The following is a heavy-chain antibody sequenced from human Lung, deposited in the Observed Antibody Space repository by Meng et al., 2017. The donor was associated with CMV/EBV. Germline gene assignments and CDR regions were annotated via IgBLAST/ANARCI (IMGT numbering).Heavy chain of an antibody. CDR1: GFTFSSYS. Sequence: LSLTXAASGFTFSSYSMNWVRQAPGKGLEWVSSISSSSSYIYYADSVKGRFTISRDNAKNSLYLQMNSLRAEDTAVYYCARAGYSSGWYELYFDYWGQGTLVTVSS. J-gene: IGHJ4*02. V-gene: IGHV3-21*01. D-gene: IGHD6-19*01. CDR3: ARAGYSSGWYELYFDY. CDR2: ISSSSSYI.